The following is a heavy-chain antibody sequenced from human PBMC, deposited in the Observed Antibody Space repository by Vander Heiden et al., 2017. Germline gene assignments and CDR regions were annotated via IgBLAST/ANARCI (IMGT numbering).Heavy chain of an antibody. V-gene: IGHV4-59*01. CDR2: IYYSGST. J-gene: IGHJ4*02. CDR3: ARLRRSVYFDY. Sequence: QVQLQESGPGLVKPSETLSLTCTVSGGSISSYYWSWIRQPPGKGLEWIGYIYYSGSTSYNPSLKSRVTISVDTSKNQFSLKLTSVTAADTAVYYCARLRRSVYFDYWGQGTLVTVSS. D-gene: IGHD6-25*01. CDR1: GGSISSYY.